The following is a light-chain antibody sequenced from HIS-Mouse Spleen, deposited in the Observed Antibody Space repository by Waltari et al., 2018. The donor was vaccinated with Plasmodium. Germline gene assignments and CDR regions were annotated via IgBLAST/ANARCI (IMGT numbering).Light chain of an antibody. CDR1: QSVSSN. V-gene: IGKV3-15*01. CDR3: QQYNNWPRGT. Sequence: EIVMTQSPATLSVSPGERATLSCRASQSVSSNLAWYQQKPGQAPSLLIYGASTSATGIPARFSGSGSGTEFTITISSMQSEDFAVYYCQQYNNWPRGTFGQGTKVEIK. J-gene: IGKJ1*01. CDR2: GAS.